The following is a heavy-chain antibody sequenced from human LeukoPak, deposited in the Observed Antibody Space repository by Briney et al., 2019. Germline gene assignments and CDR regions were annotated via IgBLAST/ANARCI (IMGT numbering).Heavy chain of an antibody. D-gene: IGHD3-9*01. CDR1: GGSISSGDYY. Sequence: PSETLSLTCTVSGGSISSGDYYWSWIRQPPGKGLEWIGYIYYSGSTYYNPSLKSRVTISVDTSKNQFSLKLSSVTAADTAVYYCARVARYFDWLSLYYYYGMDVWGQGTTVTVSS. V-gene: IGHV4-30-4*01. CDR3: ARVARYFDWLSLYYYYGMDV. J-gene: IGHJ6*02. CDR2: IYYSGST.